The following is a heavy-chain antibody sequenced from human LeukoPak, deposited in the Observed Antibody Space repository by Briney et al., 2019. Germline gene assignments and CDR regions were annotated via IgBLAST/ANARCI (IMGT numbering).Heavy chain of an antibody. J-gene: IGHJ4*02. D-gene: IGHD6-19*01. CDR1: GFTFSSYA. V-gene: IGHV4-39*01. CDR3: ARLSTAGYSSGWYPGY. CDR2: IHYSGST. Sequence: GSLRLSCAASGFTFSSYAMSWIRQPPGKGLEWIGSIHYSGSTYYNPSLRSRVTISVDTSKNQFSLKLSSVTAADTAVYYCARLSTAGYSSGWYPGYWGQGTLVTVSS.